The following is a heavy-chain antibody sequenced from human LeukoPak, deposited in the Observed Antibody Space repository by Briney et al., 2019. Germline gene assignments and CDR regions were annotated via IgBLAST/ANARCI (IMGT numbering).Heavy chain of an antibody. V-gene: IGHV4-61*02. CDR2: IYTSGST. Sequence: SETLSLTCTVSGGSISSGSYYWSWIRQPAGKGLEWIGRIYTSGSTNYNPSLKSRVTISVDTSKNQFSLKLSSVSAADTAVYYCAREAPPPYYYVSGSYLFDYWGQGTLVTVSS. CDR3: AREAPPPYYYVSGSYLFDY. CDR1: GGSISSGSYY. J-gene: IGHJ4*02. D-gene: IGHD3-10*01.